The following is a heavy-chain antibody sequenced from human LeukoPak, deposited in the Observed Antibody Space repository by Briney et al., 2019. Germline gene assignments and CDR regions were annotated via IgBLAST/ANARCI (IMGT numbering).Heavy chain of an antibody. CDR2: INHSGST. CDR1: GGSFSGYY. V-gene: IGHV4-34*01. Sequence: SETLSLTCAVYGGSFSGYYWSWIRQPPGKGLEWIGEINHSGSTNYNPSLKSRVTISVDTSKNQFSLKLSSVTAADTAVYYCASRTFEVEWLWGQRTLVTVSS. D-gene: IGHD3-3*01. CDR3: ASRTFEVEWL. J-gene: IGHJ4*02.